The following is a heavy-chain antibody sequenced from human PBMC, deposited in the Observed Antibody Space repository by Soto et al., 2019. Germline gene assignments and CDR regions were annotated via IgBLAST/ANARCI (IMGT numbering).Heavy chain of an antibody. V-gene: IGHV3-23*01. CDR1: GFTSSNHA. CDR3: ARDPGGGMDV. J-gene: IGHJ6*02. D-gene: IGHD2-15*01. CDR2: ISGSGGTP. Sequence: PGGSLRLSCAASGFTSSNHAMSWVRQASGKGLEWVSGISGSGGTPYYADSVKGRFTISRDNAKNSLYLQMNSLRAEDTAVYYCARDPGGGMDVWGQGTTVTVSS.